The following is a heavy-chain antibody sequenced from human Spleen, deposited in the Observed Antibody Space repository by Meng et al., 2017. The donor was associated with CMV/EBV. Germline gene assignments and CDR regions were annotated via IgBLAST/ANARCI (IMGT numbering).Heavy chain of an antibody. J-gene: IGHJ4*02. CDR2: IYYVGST. CDR3: ASYSSSSGYFDY. V-gene: IGHV4-38-2*01. D-gene: IGHD6-6*01. Sequence: GSLRLSCAASGFTFSSYAMSWVRQAPGKGLEWIGNIYYVGSTYYNPSLKSRVTISVDTSKNQFSLKLSSVTAADTAMYYCASYSSSSGYFDYWGQGTLVTVSS. CDR1: GFTFSSYA.